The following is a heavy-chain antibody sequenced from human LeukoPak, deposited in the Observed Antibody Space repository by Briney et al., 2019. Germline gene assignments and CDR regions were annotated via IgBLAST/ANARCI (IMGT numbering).Heavy chain of an antibody. CDR3: TPYSNYAWFDP. CDR2: ISGSGGST. Sequence: GGSLRLSCAASGFTFSSYAMSWVRQAPGKGLEWVSAISGSGGSTYYADSMKGRFTISRDNSKNTLYLQMNSLRAEDTAVYYCTPYSNYAWFDPWGQGTLVTVSS. D-gene: IGHD4-11*01. J-gene: IGHJ5*02. V-gene: IGHV3-23*01. CDR1: GFTFSSYA.